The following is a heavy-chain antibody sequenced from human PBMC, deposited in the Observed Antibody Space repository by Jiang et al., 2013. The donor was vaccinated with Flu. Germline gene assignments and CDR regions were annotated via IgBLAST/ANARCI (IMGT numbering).Heavy chain of an antibody. D-gene: IGHD2-15*01. CDR2: INTNTGSP. Sequence: QSGSELKKPGASVKVSCKASGYPFTRHAMNWVRQAPGQGLECMGWINTNTGSPTYAQGLTGRFVFSLDTSASTAYLQISSLKAGDTAVYYCAGKFCSGNSCFHYWGQGTLVTVSS. CDR3: AGKFCSGNSCFHY. V-gene: IGHV7-4-1*02. J-gene: IGHJ4*02. CDR1: GYPFTRHA.